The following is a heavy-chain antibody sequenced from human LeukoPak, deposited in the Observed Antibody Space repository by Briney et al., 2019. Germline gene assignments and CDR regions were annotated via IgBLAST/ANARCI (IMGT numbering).Heavy chain of an antibody. Sequence: GGSLRLSCTVSGFTVSSNSMSWVRQAPGKGLEWVSFIYSDNTHYSDSVKGRFTISRDNSKNTLYLQMNSLRAEDTAVYYCARAGNYYGRHTNWFDPWGQGTLVTVSS. CDR2: IYSDNT. D-gene: IGHD3-10*01. CDR1: GFTVSSNS. V-gene: IGHV3-53*01. CDR3: ARAGNYYGRHTNWFDP. J-gene: IGHJ5*02.